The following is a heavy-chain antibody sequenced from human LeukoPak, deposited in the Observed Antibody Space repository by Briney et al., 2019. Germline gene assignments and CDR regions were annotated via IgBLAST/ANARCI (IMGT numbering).Heavy chain of an antibody. V-gene: IGHV5-51*01. CDR3: ARDVGYSYGYNWFDP. Sequence: GESLKISCKGSGYSFTSYWIGWVRQMPGKGLEWMGIIYPGDSDTRYSPSFQGQVTISADKSISTAYLQWSSLKASDTAMYYCARDVGYSYGYNWFDPWGQGTLVTVSS. CDR2: IYPGDSDT. J-gene: IGHJ5*02. D-gene: IGHD5-18*01. CDR1: GYSFTSYW.